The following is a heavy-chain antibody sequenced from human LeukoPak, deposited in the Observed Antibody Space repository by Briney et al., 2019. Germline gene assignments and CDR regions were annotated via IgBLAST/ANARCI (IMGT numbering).Heavy chain of an antibody. Sequence: SETLSLTCAVYGGSFSGYYWSWIRQPPGKGLEWIGEINHSGSTNYNPSLKSRVTISVDTSKNQFSLELSSVTAADTAVYYCARVRGYCSSTSCYGLHYMDVWGKGTTVTVSS. CDR1: GGSFSGYY. CDR3: ARVRGYCSSTSCYGLHYMDV. D-gene: IGHD2-2*01. CDR2: INHSGST. V-gene: IGHV4-34*01. J-gene: IGHJ6*03.